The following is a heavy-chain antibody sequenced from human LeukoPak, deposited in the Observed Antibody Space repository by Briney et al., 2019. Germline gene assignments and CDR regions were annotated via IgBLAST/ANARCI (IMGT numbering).Heavy chain of an antibody. D-gene: IGHD4-17*01. CDR1: GFTFGSYW. Sequence: GGSLRLSCAASGFTFGSYWMHWVRQAPGKGLVWVSRSNSDGSRISYADSVKGRFTISRDDAQNTLYLQMNSLRDDDTAVYYCVRGPSFGDFVDYLDSWGQGTRVTVSS. J-gene: IGHJ4*02. V-gene: IGHV3-74*01. CDR2: SNSDGSRI. CDR3: VRGPSFGDFVDYLDS.